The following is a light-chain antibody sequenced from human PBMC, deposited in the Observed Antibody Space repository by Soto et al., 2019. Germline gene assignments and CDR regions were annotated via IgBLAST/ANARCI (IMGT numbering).Light chain of an antibody. Sequence: EIVLTQSPATLSLSPGERATLSCRASQSVSSYLAWYQQKPGQAPRLLIDDASNRATGIPARFSASGSGTDFTLTISSLEPEDFAVYYCQQRSNWGLTFGGGTKVEIK. CDR1: QSVSSY. V-gene: IGKV3-11*01. CDR3: QQRSNWGLT. J-gene: IGKJ4*01. CDR2: DAS.